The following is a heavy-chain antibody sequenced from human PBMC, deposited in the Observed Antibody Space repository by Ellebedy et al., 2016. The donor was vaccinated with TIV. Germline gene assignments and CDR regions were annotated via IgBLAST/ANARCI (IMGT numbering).Heavy chain of an antibody. D-gene: IGHD1-26*01. V-gene: IGHV3-7*01. CDR3: ARVVGGWYGFDF. J-gene: IGHJ5*01. CDR1: GFTFSASW. CDR2: INQDGRTT. Sequence: PGGSLRLSCAASGFTFSASWMTWVRQAPGQGLEWVANINQDGRTTNYVDSVKGRFTISRDNAKNSLFLQMYSLRAEDTAVYYCARVVGGWYGFDFWGQGTLVTVSS.